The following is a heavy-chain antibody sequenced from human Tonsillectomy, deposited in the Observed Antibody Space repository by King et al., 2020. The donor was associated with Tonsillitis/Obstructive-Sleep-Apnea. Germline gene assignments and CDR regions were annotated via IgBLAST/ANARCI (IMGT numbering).Heavy chain of an antibody. CDR1: GFTLSSYA. CDR3: AQVPAART. Sequence: QLVQSGGGLVQPGGSLRLSCAASGFTLSSYAMSWVRQAPGRGLEWVSGISVGGGSTFYADSVKGRFTISRDNSKNTLYLQMNSLRAEDTAVYYCAQVPAARTWGQGTLVTVSS. J-gene: IGHJ5*02. CDR2: ISVGGGST. D-gene: IGHD2-2*01. V-gene: IGHV3-23*04.